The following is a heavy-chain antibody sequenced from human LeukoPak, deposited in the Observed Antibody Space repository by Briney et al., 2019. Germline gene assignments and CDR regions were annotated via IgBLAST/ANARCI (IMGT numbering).Heavy chain of an antibody. J-gene: IGHJ3*02. V-gene: IGHV4-34*01. D-gene: IGHD3-10*01. Sequence: SETLSLTCAVYGGSFSGYYWSWIRQPPGKGLEWIGEINHGGSTNYNPSLKSRVTISVDTSKNQFSLKLSSVTAADTAVYYCARHLWGDAFDIWGQGTMVTVSS. CDR1: GGSFSGYY. CDR3: ARHLWGDAFDI. CDR2: INHGGST.